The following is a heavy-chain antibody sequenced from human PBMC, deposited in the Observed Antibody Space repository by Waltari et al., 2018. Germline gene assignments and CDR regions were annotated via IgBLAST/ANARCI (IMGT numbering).Heavy chain of an antibody. V-gene: IGHV1-18*04. D-gene: IGHD4-17*01. CDR1: GYPFNHYN. Sequence: QIPLVQSGAVVKKPGAPVKVSCRASGYPFNHYNINWVRQAPGQGLEWMGWVSTYNGNTDSAESFQDRFAMTTDTSTSTAYMELKNLKSDDTAVYYFARLDEYGEGWFDPWGQGTLVIVSS. CDR2: VSTYNGNT. J-gene: IGHJ5*02. CDR3: ARLDEYGEGWFDP.